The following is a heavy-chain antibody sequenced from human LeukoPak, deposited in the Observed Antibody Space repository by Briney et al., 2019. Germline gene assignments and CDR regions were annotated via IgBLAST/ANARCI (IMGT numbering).Heavy chain of an antibody. V-gene: IGHV3-30*02. CDR3: AKGGSRDDAFDI. CDR1: GFTFSSYG. D-gene: IGHD1-26*01. CDR2: IRYDGSNK. Sequence: GGSLRLSCAASGFTFSSYGMHWVRQAPGKGLEWVAFIRYDGSNKYYADSVKGRFTISRDNSKNTLYLQMNSLRAEDTAVYYCAKGGSRDDAFDIWGQGTMVTLSS. J-gene: IGHJ3*02.